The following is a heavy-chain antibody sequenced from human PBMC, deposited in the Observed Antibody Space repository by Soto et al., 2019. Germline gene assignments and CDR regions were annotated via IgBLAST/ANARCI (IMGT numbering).Heavy chain of an antibody. J-gene: IGHJ6*02. CDR1: GGSVSSNTAA. CDR3: ARIRAAYYGIDV. D-gene: IGHD6-25*01. CDR2: TYYRSKWYT. Sequence: PSQTLSLTCVISGGSVSSNTAAWNWIRQSPSRGLEWLGRTYYRSKWYTDYAESVKSRMIINPDTSKNQFSLQLNSVIPEDTAVYYCARIRAAYYGIDVWGQGTTVTVSS. V-gene: IGHV6-1*01.